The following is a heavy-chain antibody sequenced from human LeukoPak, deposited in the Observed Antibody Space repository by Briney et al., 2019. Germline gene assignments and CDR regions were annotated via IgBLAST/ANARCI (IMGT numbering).Heavy chain of an antibody. V-gene: IGHV3-74*01. CDR1: GFTFSNYW. CDR3: ARSGSGYSHYYYMDV. CDR2: INSDGSDT. D-gene: IGHD1-26*01. Sequence: PGGSLRLSCAVSGFTFSNYWMHWVRQVPGEGPVWVSHINSDGSDTTYADSVKGRFTISRDNAKDTLYLQMNSLRAEYTAVYYCARSGSGYSHYYYMDVWGKGTTVTVSS. J-gene: IGHJ6*03.